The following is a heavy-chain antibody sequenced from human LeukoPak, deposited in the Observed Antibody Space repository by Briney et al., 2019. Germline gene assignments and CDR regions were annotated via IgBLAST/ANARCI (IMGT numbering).Heavy chain of an antibody. J-gene: IGHJ4*02. Sequence: PGGSLRLSCTASGFTFGDYAMSWVRQAPGKGLEWVSAISGSGGSTYYADSVKGRFTISRDNSKNTLYLQMNSLRAEDTAVYYCAKGSRGIAAPIDYWGQGTLVTVSS. CDR3: AKGSRGIAAPIDY. V-gene: IGHV3-23*01. CDR1: GFTFGDYA. D-gene: IGHD6-13*01. CDR2: ISGSGGST.